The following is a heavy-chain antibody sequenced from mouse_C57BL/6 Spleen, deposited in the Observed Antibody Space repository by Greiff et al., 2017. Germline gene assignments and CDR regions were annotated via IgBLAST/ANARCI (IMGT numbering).Heavy chain of an antibody. J-gene: IGHJ4*01. CDR2: IYPGSGST. CDR1: GYTFTSYW. D-gene: IGHD6-1*01. V-gene: IGHV1-55*01. CDR3: AREGNSTPRGDY. Sequence: QVQLQQPGAELVKPGASVKMSCKASGYTFTSYWITWVKQRPGQGLEWIGDIYPGSGSTNYNEKFKSKATLTVDTSSSTAYMQLSSLTSEDSAVYYCAREGNSTPRGDYWGKGTSVTVSS.